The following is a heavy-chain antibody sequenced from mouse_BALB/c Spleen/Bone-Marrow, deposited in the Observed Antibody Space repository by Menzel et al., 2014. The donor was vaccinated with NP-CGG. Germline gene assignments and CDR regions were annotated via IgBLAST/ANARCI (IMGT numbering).Heavy chain of an antibody. CDR3: ARYGNGLMDY. CDR2: IDTANGNT. V-gene: IGHV14-3*02. CDR1: GFNIKDTY. Sequence: VQLQQSGAELVKPGASVKLSCTASGFNIKDTYMHWVKQRPEQGLEWIGRIDTANGNTKYDPKFQGKATITTDTSSNTAYLQLSSLTSEDTAVYYCARYGNGLMDYWGQGTSVTVSS. J-gene: IGHJ4*01. D-gene: IGHD2-1*01.